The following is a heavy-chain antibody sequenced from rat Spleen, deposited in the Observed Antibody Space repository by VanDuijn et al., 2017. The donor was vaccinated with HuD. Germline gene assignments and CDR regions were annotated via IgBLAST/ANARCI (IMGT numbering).Heavy chain of an antibody. J-gene: IGHJ1*01. CDR1: RFTISDYS. V-gene: IGHV5-20*01. D-gene: IGHD1-12*02. Sequence: DVQLVESGGGLVQLGRSRQLSCAATRFTISDYSMAWVRQAPTQRLEWVASIIYDGGSTYDRDSVKGRFTIARDNAKSSLYLQMDSLRSEYTATYYCTTSTRDYYDGTYYPYWYFDFWGPGTMVTVSS. CDR2: IIYDGGST. CDR3: TTSTRDYYDGTYYPYWYFDF.